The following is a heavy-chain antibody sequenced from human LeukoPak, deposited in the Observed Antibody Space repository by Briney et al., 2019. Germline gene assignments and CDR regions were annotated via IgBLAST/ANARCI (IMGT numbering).Heavy chain of an antibody. CDR1: GFTFSSYS. CDR2: ISSSSSTI. D-gene: IGHD3-3*01. V-gene: IGHV3-48*01. J-gene: IGHJ4*02. CDR3: ARPPITIFGVVTPYFDY. Sequence: PGGSLRLSCAASGFTFSSYSMKWVRQAPGKGLEWVSYISSSSSTIYYADSVKGRFTISRDNAKNSLYLQMNSLRAEDTAVYYCARPPITIFGVVTPYFDYWGQGTLVTVSS.